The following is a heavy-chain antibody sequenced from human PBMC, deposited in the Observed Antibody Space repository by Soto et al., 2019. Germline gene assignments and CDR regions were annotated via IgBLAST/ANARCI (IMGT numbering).Heavy chain of an antibody. V-gene: IGHV3-21*01. CDR1: GFTFSLYS. J-gene: IGHJ4*02. CDR3: ARGERVGDPMFDY. CDR2: ISSTSTYI. D-gene: IGHD2-21*02. Sequence: EVQVVESGGGLVKPGGSLRLSCAASGFTFSLYSMNWVRQAPGKGLEWVSSISSTSTYIYSSDSVTGRFTISRDNTKNSLHLQMNSLRAEDTAVYYCARGERVGDPMFDYWGQGTLVTVSS.